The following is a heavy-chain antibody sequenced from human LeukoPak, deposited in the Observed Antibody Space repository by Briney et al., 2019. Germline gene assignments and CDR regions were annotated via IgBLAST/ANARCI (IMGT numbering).Heavy chain of an antibody. Sequence: KSSETLSLTCAVYGGSFSGYYWTWIRQPPGEGLEWIAEISHSGTTNYNPALKSRVTISVDTSKNQFSLKLISVTAADTGVYYCARGSPKHDSWGQGTLVIVSP. CDR1: GGSFSGYY. CDR2: ISHSGTT. CDR3: ARGSPKHDS. V-gene: IGHV4-34*01. J-gene: IGHJ5*01.